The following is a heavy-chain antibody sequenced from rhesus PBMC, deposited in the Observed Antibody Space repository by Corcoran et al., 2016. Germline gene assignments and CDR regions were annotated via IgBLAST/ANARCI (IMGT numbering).Heavy chain of an antibody. CDR3: ARDGVLKTFDV. D-gene: IGHD3-22*01. V-gene: IGHV4-73*01. J-gene: IGHJ5-1*01. CDR2: NEGNSPRT. CDR1: GGSISGYYY. Sequence: QVKLQQWGEGLMKPSETLSLTCAVYGGSISGYYYWSWIRQAPGKGLEGVGNNEGNSPRTNSLTSLKTRCTISKDTSKNQFSLKVSSVTAADTAVYYWARDGVLKTFDVWGPGVLVTVSS.